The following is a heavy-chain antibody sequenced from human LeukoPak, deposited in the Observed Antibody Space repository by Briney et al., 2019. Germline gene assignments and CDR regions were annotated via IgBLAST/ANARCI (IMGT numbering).Heavy chain of an antibody. CDR1: GYTFTSFG. J-gene: IGHJ4*02. CDR3: ARDDHSRLRPNDY. D-gene: IGHD1-14*01. V-gene: IGHV1-18*01. CDR2: ISAYNGNT. Sequence: ASVKVSCKASGYTFTSFGISWVRQAPGQGLEWMGWISAYNGNTNYAQKLQGRVTMTTDTSTSTAYMELRSLRSDDTAAYYCARDDHSRLRPNDYWGQGTLVSVSS.